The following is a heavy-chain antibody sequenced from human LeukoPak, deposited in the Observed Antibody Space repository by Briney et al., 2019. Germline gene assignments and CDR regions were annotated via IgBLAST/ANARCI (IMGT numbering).Heavy chain of an antibody. V-gene: IGHV1-18*01. Sequence: ASVKVSCKASGYTFTSYGISWVRQAPGQGLEWMGWISAYNGNTNYAQKLQGRVTMTTDTSTSTAYMELRSLRSDDTAVYYCAREAKDYYDSSGYYYVFDYWGQGTLVPVSS. J-gene: IGHJ4*02. CDR1: GYTFTSYG. CDR2: ISAYNGNT. CDR3: AREAKDYYDSSGYYYVFDY. D-gene: IGHD3-22*01.